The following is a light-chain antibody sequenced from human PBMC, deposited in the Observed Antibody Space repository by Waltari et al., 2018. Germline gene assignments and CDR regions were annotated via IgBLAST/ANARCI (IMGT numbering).Light chain of an antibody. CDR2: RND. J-gene: IGLJ2*01. V-gene: IGLV1-47*01. CDR1: SSNIGTNY. Sequence: QSVLTQPPSASGTPGQRVTISCSGSSSNIGTNYIYCYQQLPGTAPKLLILRNDQRPSGVPDRFSASKSGTSASLAISGLRSEDEADYYCASWGDGLSGPSVVFGGGTKLTVL. CDR3: ASWGDGLSGPSVV.